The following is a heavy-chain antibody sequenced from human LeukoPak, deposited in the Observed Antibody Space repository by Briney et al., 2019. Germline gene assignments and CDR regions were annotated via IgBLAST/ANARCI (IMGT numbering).Heavy chain of an antibody. Sequence: SVKVSCKASGGTFSSYAISWVRQAPGQGLEWMGRIIPILGIANYAQKFQGRVTITADKPTSTAYMELSSLRSEDTAVYYCARSGMDTAMVTVYFDYWGQGTLVTVSS. J-gene: IGHJ4*02. CDR2: IIPILGIA. CDR3: ARSGMDTAMVTVYFDY. D-gene: IGHD5-18*01. V-gene: IGHV1-69*04. CDR1: GGTFSSYA.